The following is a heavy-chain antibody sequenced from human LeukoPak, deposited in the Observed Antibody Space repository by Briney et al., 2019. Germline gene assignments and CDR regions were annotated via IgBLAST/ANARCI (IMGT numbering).Heavy chain of an antibody. D-gene: IGHD3-22*01. Sequence: SETLSLTCTVSGGSISSYYWNWIRQPPGKGLEWIGYIYYSGNTNYNPSLKSRLTISVDTSKNQFSLKLTSVTAADTALYYCAREDSDKRIFDYWGQGTLVTVSS. J-gene: IGHJ4*02. V-gene: IGHV4-59*12. CDR3: AREDSDKRIFDY. CDR2: IYYSGNT. CDR1: GGSISSYY.